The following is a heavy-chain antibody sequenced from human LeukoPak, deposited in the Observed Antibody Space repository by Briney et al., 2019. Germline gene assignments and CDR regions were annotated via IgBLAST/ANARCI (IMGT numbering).Heavy chain of an antibody. V-gene: IGHV4-39*01. CDR1: GGSISSRSYY. CDR2: VHSSAYT. D-gene: IGHD3-3*01. CDR3: ARHSGALFGPKDV. J-gene: IGHJ6*02. Sequence: SETLSLTCTVSGGSISSRSYYWGWVRQPPGKGLEWIGVVHSSAYTYYNPSLKSRVTISVDTSKSHFSLILTSVTAADTALYYCARHSGALFGPKDVWGQGTTVTVCS.